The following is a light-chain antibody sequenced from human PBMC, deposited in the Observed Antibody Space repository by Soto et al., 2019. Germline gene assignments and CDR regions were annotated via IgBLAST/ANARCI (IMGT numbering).Light chain of an antibody. J-gene: IGKJ2*01. CDR1: QTISTY. CDR3: QQSHGIPYT. V-gene: IGKV1-39*01. CDR2: AAS. Sequence: DIQMTQSPSSLSASVGDRVTITCRASQTISTYLNWYQQNPGKAPKLLIYAASTLQSGVPSRFSGSRYGTDFTLTISSLQPEDFATYYCQQSHGIPYTFGQGTKLEIK.